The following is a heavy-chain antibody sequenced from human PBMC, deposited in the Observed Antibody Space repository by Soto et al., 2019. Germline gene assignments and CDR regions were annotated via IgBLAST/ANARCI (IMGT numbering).Heavy chain of an antibody. V-gene: IGHV3-33*01. CDR3: ARDLGSRWFQAIDY. CDR2: IWYDGTNK. J-gene: IGHJ4*02. Sequence: GGSLRLSCAASGFDFSAYGMHWVRQAPGKGLEWVAVIWYDGTNKYYADSVRGRFTISRDNSNSKSTLYLQLNSLTVEDTAVYYCARDLGSRWFQAIDYWGQGTLVTVSS. D-gene: IGHD6-13*01. CDR1: GFDFSAYG.